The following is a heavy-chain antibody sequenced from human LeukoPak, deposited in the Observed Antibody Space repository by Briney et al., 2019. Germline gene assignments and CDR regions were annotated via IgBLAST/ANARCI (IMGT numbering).Heavy chain of an antibody. D-gene: IGHD1-26*01. V-gene: IGHV1-2*02. CDR1: GYTFAGYY. CDR2: INPNSGGT. CDR3: ARVLVAYYYYYMDV. J-gene: IGHJ6*03. Sequence: SLKVSCKASGYTFAGYYMHWVRQAPGQGLEWMGWINPNSGGTNYAQKFQGRVTMTRDTSISTAYMELSRLRSDDTAVYYCARVLVAYYYYYMDVWGKGTTVTDS.